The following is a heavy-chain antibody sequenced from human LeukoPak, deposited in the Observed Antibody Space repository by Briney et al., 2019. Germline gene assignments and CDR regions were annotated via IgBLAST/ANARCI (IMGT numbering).Heavy chain of an antibody. D-gene: IGHD4-11*01. V-gene: IGHV4-39*01. Sequence: SETLSLTCTVSGGSISSSSYYWGWIRQPPGKGLEWIGSIYYSGSTYHNPSLKSRVTISVDTSKNQFPLKLSSVTAADTAVYYCARLRYSKGIWGQGTLVTVSS. CDR1: GGSISSSSYY. CDR3: ARLRYSKGI. CDR2: IYYSGST. J-gene: IGHJ4*02.